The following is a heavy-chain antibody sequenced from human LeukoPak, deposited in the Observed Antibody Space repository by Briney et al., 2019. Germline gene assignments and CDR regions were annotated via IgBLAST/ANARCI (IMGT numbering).Heavy chain of an antibody. CDR1: GGSIRSGGYY. CDR3: ARDGIDIVVVVAATGANWFDP. V-gene: IGHV4-39*07. Sequence: SETLSLTCTVSGGSIRSGGYYWGWIRQPPGKGLEWIATIYYSGSTYSNPSLKSRVSISVDTSKNQFSLKLSSVTAADTAVYYCARDGIDIVVVVAATGANWFDPWGQGTLVTVSS. CDR2: IYYSGST. J-gene: IGHJ5*02. D-gene: IGHD2-15*01.